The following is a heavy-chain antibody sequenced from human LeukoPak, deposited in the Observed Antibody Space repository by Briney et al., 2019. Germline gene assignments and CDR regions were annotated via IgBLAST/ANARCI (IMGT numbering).Heavy chain of an antibody. CDR3: ARLVDSSSWNNYYYGMDV. J-gene: IGHJ6*02. Sequence: SETLSLTCTVSGGSISSGGYYWSWIRQHPGKGLEWIGYIYYSGSTYYNPSLKSRVTISVDTSKNQFSLKLSSVTAADTAVYYCARLVDSSSWNNYYYGMDVWGQGTTVTVSS. CDR2: IYYSGST. CDR1: GGSISSGGYY. D-gene: IGHD6-13*01. V-gene: IGHV4-31*03.